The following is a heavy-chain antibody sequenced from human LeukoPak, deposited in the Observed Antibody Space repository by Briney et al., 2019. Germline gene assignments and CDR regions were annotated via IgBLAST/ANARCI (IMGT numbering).Heavy chain of an antibody. J-gene: IGHJ6*03. V-gene: IGHV1-18*01. CDR3: AREGSSSFYYYYYYMDV. CDR2: ISACNGNT. CDR1: GYTFTSYG. D-gene: IGHD6-13*01. Sequence: GASVKVSCKASGYTFTSYGISWVRQAPGQGLEWMGWISACNGNTNYAQKLQGRVTMTTDTSTSTAYMELRSLRSDDTAVYYCAREGSSSFYYYYYYMDVWGKGTTVTVSS.